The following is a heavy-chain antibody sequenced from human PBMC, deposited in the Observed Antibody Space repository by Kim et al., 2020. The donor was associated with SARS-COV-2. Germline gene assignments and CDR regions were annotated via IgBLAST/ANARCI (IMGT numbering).Heavy chain of an antibody. J-gene: IGHJ6*02. CDR1: GYTLTELS. CDR3: ANIRRRYDFWSGYFLDRSPAAAHYYYGMDV. D-gene: IGHD3-3*01. Sequence: ASVKVSCKVSGYTLTELSMHWVRQAPGKGLEWMGGFDPEDGETIYAQKFQGRVTMTEDTSTDTAYMELSSLRSEDTAVYYCANIRRRYDFWSGYFLDRSPAAAHYYYGMDVWGQGTTVTVTS. CDR2: FDPEDGET. V-gene: IGHV1-24*01.